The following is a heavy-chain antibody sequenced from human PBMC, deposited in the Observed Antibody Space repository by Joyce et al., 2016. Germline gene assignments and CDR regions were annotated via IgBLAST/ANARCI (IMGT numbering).Heavy chain of an antibody. CDR3: ARGDLLD. Sequence: QVQVVQSGAEVKKPGASVKVSCRASGYPFPDYSIHWVRQAPGQGLECMGRINPKSGDTNYAQNFQGRVTMTRDTSINTAYMELSSLRSDDTAVYYCARGDLLDWGQGTLVTVSS. V-gene: IGHV1-2*06. CDR1: GYPFPDYS. CDR2: INPKSGDT. J-gene: IGHJ4*02. D-gene: IGHD2-8*02.